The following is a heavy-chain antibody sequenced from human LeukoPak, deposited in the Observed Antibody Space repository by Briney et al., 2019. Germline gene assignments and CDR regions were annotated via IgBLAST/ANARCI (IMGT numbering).Heavy chain of an antibody. J-gene: IGHJ4*02. V-gene: IGHV3-23*01. D-gene: IGHD5-18*01. CDR1: GFSFSNFA. Sequence: PGGSLRLSCAASGFSFSNFAMSWFRQAPGKGLEWVSTVGTSGGTYYADSVKGRFTISRDNSRNTVYLQMSTLTAVDTAVYYCAKGGGTQPSDYWGQGTLVTVSS. CDR2: VGTSGGT. CDR3: AKGGGTQPSDY.